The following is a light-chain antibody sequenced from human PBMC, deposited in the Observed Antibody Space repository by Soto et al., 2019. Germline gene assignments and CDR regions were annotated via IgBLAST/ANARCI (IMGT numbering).Light chain of an antibody. J-gene: IGKJ4*01. Sequence: EIVLTQSPGTLSLSPGERATLSCRASQSVSSTYLSWYQQKPGQAPRLLIYGASSRATGIPDRFSGSGSGTDFTLPISRLEPVDFAVYYRQHYGSLVLTFGGGTKVEIK. CDR3: QHYGSLVLT. CDR1: QSVSSTY. V-gene: IGKV3-20*01. CDR2: GAS.